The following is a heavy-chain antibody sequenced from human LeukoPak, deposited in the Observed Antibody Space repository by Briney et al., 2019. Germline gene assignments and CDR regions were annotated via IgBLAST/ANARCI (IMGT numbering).Heavy chain of an antibody. Sequence: GGSLRLSCAASGFTFSSYAMSWVRQAPGKGLEWVSSISSSTTYIYYADSVKGRFTISRDNAKNSLYLQMNSLRAEDTAVYYSARDVGYWYFDLWGRGTLVTVSS. J-gene: IGHJ2*01. D-gene: IGHD2-15*01. CDR2: ISSSTTYI. CDR1: GFTFSSYA. CDR3: ARDVGYWYFDL. V-gene: IGHV3-21*01.